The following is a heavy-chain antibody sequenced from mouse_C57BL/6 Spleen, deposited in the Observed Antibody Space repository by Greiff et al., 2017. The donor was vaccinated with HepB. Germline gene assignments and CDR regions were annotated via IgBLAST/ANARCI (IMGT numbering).Heavy chain of an antibody. D-gene: IGHD1-1*01. J-gene: IGHJ4*01. CDR1: GYTFTSYW. Sequence: QVQLQQSGAELAKPGASVKLSCKASGYTFTSYWMHWVKQRPGQGLEWIGYINPSSGYTKYNQKFKDKATLTADNSSSTAYMQLSSLTYVDSAVYYCARLRGYGSSYEDYWGQGTSVTVSS. CDR3: ARLRGYGSSYEDY. CDR2: INPSSGYT. V-gene: IGHV1-7*01.